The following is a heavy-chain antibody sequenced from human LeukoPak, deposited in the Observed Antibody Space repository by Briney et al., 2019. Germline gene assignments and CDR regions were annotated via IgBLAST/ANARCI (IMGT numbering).Heavy chain of an antibody. V-gene: IGHV4-31*03. D-gene: IGHD6-13*01. CDR1: GGSISSGGYY. CDR2: IYHSGST. CDR3: ARIAAVASRFDY. J-gene: IGHJ4*02. Sequence: SETLSLTCTVSGGSISSGGYYWSWIRQHPGKGLEWIGYIYHSGSTYYNPSLKSRVTISVDTSKNQFSLNLSSVTAADTAVYYCARIAAVASRFDYWGQGTLVTVSS.